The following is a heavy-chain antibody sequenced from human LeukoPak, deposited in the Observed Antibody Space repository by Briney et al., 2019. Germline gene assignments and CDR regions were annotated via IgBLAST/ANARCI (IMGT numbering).Heavy chain of an antibody. CDR1: GFTFSGYG. Sequence: PGGSLRLFCAASGFTFSGYGMHWGRQAPGKGLEWVAFMRYDGSNKYYADSVKGRFTISRDNSKNTLYLQMNSLRAEDTAVYYCARAGSNCSSTSCSYDYYYYMDVWGKGTTVTVSS. V-gene: IGHV3-30*02. CDR2: MRYDGSNK. CDR3: ARAGSNCSSTSCSYDYYYYMDV. D-gene: IGHD2-2*01. J-gene: IGHJ6*03.